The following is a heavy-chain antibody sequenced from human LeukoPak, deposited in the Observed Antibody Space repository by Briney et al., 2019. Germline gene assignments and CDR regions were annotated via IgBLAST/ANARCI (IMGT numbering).Heavy chain of an antibody. CDR1: GFTFSSYA. CDR3: VRGATAVTRHLDY. V-gene: IGHV3-21*01. Sequence: GGSLRLSCAASGFTFSSYAMSWVRQAPGKGLEWVSIISSSSSHIFDADSVKGRFAISRDNAKNSLYLQMNSLRPEDTAVYYCVRGATAVTRHLDYWGQGTLVTVSS. J-gene: IGHJ4*02. D-gene: IGHD4-23*01. CDR2: ISSSSSHI.